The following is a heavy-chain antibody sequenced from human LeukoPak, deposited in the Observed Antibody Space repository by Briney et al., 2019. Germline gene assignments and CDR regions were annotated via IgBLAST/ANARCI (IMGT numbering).Heavy chain of an antibody. CDR2: IIPIFGTA. CDR3: ARDRYCSSTSCYSGDYGMDV. J-gene: IGHJ6*04. D-gene: IGHD2-2*01. V-gene: IGHV1-69*13. CDR1: GGTFSSYA. Sequence: ASVKVSCKASGGTFSSYAISWVRQAPGQGLEWMGGIIPIFGTANYAQKFQGRVTITADESTSTAYMELSSLRSEGTAVYYCARDRYCSSTSCYSGDYGMDVWGKGTTVTVSS.